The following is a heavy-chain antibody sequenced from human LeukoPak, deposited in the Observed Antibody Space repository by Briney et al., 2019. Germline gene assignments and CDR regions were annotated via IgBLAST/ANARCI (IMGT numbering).Heavy chain of an antibody. CDR2: IKQDGSEK. CDR3: ARDTRTFDN. V-gene: IGHV3-7*01. J-gene: IGHJ4*02. D-gene: IGHD1-26*01. Sequence: GSLRLSCAASGFTFSTYRMNWVRQAPGKGLEWVASIKQDGSEKYYVDSVKGRFTISRDNAKNSLFLHLNSLRAEDTAVYYCARDTRTFDNWGQGTLVTVSS. CDR1: GFTFSTYR.